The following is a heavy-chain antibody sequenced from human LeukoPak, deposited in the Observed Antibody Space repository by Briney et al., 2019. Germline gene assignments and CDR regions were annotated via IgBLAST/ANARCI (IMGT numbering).Heavy chain of an antibody. J-gene: IGHJ6*02. D-gene: IGHD3-10*01. CDR1: GFTFNNYA. CDR3: ARAEGYGSVYGMDV. CDR2: ISGSGGST. Sequence: GGSLRLSCAASGFTFNNYAMSWVRQAPGKGLEWVSAISGSGGSTYYADSVKGRFTISRDNSKNTLYLQLNGLRAEDTAVYYCARAEGYGSVYGMDVWGQGTTVTVSS. V-gene: IGHV3-23*01.